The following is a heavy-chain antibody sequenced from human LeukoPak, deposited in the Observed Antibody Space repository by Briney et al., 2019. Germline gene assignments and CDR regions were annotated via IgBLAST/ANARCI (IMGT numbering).Heavy chain of an antibody. CDR2: TKNRGNGYTT. CDR1: GFTFNDHY. J-gene: IGHJ4*02. D-gene: IGHD3-10*01. CDR3: VASIISPSNY. Sequence: PGGSLRLSCAISGFTFNDHYLGWVRQALGKGLEWVGRTKNRGNGYTTEYAASVKGRFTISRDASKNSLRLQMNSLKAEDTAIYYCVASIISPSNYWGLGTLVTVSS. V-gene: IGHV3-72*01.